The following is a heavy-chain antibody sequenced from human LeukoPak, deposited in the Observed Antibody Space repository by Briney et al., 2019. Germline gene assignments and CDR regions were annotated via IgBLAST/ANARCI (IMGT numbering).Heavy chain of an antibody. CDR3: ARVLSGRGSLYDYYYYMDV. V-gene: IGHV3-74*01. J-gene: IGHJ6*03. D-gene: IGHD3-10*01. CDR2: INSDGSST. Sequence: GGSLRLSCAASGFTFSSYWMHWVRQAPGKGLVWVSRINSDGSSTSYADPVKGRFTISRDISKNTLYLQMNSLRAEDTAVYYCARVLSGRGSLYDYYYYMDVWGKGTTVTISS. CDR1: GFTFSSYW.